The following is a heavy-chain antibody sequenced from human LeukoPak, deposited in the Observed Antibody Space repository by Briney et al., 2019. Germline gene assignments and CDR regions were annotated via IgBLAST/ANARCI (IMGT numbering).Heavy chain of an antibody. Sequence: PGGSLRLSCAASGFFFDDYAMHWVRQAPGKGLEGVSGINWNSDSIDYADSVKGRFTISRDNAKNSLYLQMNSLRAEDMALYYCAKGGGGTHYYYMDVWGKGTTVTVSS. D-gene: IGHD1-1*01. J-gene: IGHJ6*03. CDR2: INWNSDSI. V-gene: IGHV3-9*03. CDR3: AKGGGGTHYYYMDV. CDR1: GFFFDDYA.